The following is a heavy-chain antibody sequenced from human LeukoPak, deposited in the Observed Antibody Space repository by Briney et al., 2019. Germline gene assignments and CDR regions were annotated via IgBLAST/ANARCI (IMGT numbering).Heavy chain of an antibody. CDR1: GGTFSSYA. CDR3: ARCEGSGRIGFDYYYYMDV. J-gene: IGHJ6*03. CDR2: IIPIFGTA. V-gene: IGHV1-69*05. Sequence: ASVKVSCKASGGTFSSYAISWVRQAPGQGLEWMGGIIPIFGTANYAQKLQGRVTITTDESTSTAYMELSSLRSEDTAVYYCARCEGSGRIGFDYYYYMDVWGKGTTVTVSS. D-gene: IGHD3-10*01.